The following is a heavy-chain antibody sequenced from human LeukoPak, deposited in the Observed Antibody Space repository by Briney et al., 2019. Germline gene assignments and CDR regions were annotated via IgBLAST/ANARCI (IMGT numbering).Heavy chain of an antibody. D-gene: IGHD6-13*01. CDR3: AGEAAAGTNFDH. J-gene: IGHJ4*02. CDR1: GDSIGNQY. Sequence: SETLSLTCTVSGDSIGNQYWSWIRQPPGKGLEWIGYIYYSEYTKYNPSLESRVTISVDTSKNQFSLRLTSVTAADTAIYFCAGEAAAGTNFDHWGQGILVTVSS. CDR2: IYYSEYT. V-gene: IGHV4-59*11.